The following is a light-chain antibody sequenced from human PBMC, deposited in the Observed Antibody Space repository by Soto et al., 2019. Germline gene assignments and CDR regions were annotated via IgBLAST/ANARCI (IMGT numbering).Light chain of an antibody. Sequence: QSVLTQPASVSGSPGQSITISCTGTSSDVGAYNYVSWYQQHPGKAPKLMTYDVNNRPSGVSNRFSGSKSGNTASLTISGLQAEDEADYYCSSYRGSSALEVFGSGTKVTVL. CDR3: SSYRGSSALEV. J-gene: IGLJ1*01. CDR1: SSDVGAYNY. V-gene: IGLV2-14*01. CDR2: DVN.